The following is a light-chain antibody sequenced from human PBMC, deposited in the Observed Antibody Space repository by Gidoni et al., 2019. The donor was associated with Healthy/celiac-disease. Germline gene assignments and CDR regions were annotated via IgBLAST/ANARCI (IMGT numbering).Light chain of an antibody. CDR1: SSDIGGYNY. CDR2: EAS. CDR3: NSYTTSSTHVI. J-gene: IGLJ2*01. V-gene: IGLV2-14*01. Sequence: QSALTQPASVSRSPRQSITIPCTGTSSDIGGYNYVSWYQQHPGKAPRLMSYEASNRPSGVAYRFAGSKSGNTASLTISGLQAEDEADYYCNSYTTSSTHVIFGGGTKLTVL.